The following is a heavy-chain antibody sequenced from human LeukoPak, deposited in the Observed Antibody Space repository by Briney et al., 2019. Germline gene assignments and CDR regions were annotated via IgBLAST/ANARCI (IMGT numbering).Heavy chain of an antibody. D-gene: IGHD6-13*01. V-gene: IGHV1-58*01. Sequence: GASVKVSCKASGFTFTSSAVQWVRQGRGQRLEWIGWIVVGSGNTNYAQKFQERVTITRDMSTSTAYMELSSLRSEDTAVYYCAARSSSTWYAFDIWGQGTMVTVSS. CDR2: IVVGSGNT. CDR1: GFTFTSSA. CDR3: AARSSSTWYAFDI. J-gene: IGHJ3*02.